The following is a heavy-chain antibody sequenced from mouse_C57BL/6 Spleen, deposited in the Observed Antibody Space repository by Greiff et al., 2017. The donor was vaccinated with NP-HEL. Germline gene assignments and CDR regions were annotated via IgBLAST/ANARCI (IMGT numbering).Heavy chain of an antibody. J-gene: IGHJ2*01. V-gene: IGHV1-50*01. CDR1: GYTFTSYW. Sequence: QVQLQQPGAELVKPGASVKLSCKASGYTFTSYWMQWVKQRPGQGLEWIGEIDPSDSYTNYNQKFKGKATLTVDTSSSTAYMQLIGLTSKDSAVYYCASWDGDYFDDWGKGTTLTVSS. CDR2: IDPSDSYT. CDR3: ASWDGDYFDD. D-gene: IGHD4-1*01.